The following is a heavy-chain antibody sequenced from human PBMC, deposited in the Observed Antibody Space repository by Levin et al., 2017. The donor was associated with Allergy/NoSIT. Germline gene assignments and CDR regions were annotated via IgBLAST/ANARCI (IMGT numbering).Heavy chain of an antibody. CDR2: ISSSGSTI. CDR3: AGTTDVWGFDY. J-gene: IGHJ4*02. CDR1: GFTFSDYY. Sequence: LSLTCAASGFTFSDYYMSWIRQAPGKGLEWVSYISSSGSTIYYADSVKGRFTISRDNAKNSLYLQMNSLRAEDTAVYYCAGTTDVWGFDYWGQGTLVTVSS. D-gene: IGHD3-16*01. V-gene: IGHV3-11*01.